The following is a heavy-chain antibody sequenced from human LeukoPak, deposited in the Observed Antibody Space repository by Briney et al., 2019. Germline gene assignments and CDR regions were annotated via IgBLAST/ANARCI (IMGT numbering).Heavy chain of an antibody. V-gene: IGHV4-34*01. CDR1: GGSFSGYY. D-gene: IGHD2-15*01. CDR2: INHSGST. J-gene: IGHJ4*02. Sequence: SETLSLTCAVYGGSFSGYYWSWIRQPPRKGLEWTGEINHSGSTNYNPSLKSRVTISVDTSKNQFSLRLSSVTAADTAVYYCARGYSYWGQGTLVTVSS. CDR3: ARGYSY.